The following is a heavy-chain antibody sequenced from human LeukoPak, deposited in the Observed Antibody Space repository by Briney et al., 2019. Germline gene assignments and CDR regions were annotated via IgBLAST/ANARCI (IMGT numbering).Heavy chain of an antibody. CDR2: INLNSGGK. CDR1: GYTFTGYY. CDR3: ARVTYCTNGVCYRGDY. J-gene: IGHJ4*02. D-gene: IGHD2-8*01. Sequence: ASVKVSFKASGYTFTGYYMHWVRQAPGQGLEWMGWINLNSGGKNYAQKFQGRVTMTRDTSISTAYMELSRLRSDDTAVYYCARVTYCTNGVCYRGDYWGQGTLVTVSS. V-gene: IGHV1-2*02.